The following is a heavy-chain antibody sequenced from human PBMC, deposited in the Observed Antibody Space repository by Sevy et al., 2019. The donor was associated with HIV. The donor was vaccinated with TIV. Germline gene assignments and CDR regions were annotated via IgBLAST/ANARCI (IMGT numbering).Heavy chain of an antibody. CDR3: TTGGSLFQH. J-gene: IGHJ1*01. V-gene: IGHV3-15*01. Sequence: GSLRLSCEASGFNFSKVWMSWVRQAPGKGLEWVAHIKNKVDGGTTDYAAPVRGRFTISREDSKNSLVLQMNSLKIEDTAVYYCTTGGSLFQHWGQGTLVTVSS. D-gene: IGHD3-10*01. CDR2: IKNKVDGGTT. CDR1: GFNFSKVW.